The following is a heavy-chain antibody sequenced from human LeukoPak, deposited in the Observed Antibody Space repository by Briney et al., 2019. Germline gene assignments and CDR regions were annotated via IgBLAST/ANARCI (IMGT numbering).Heavy chain of an antibody. D-gene: IGHD3-10*01. Sequence: GGSLRLSCAASGFTFGSYAMYWVRQAPGKGLEWVSGIFGSGGSAHYADSVKGRFTISRDNSKNTVYLQMDSLRAEDTAVYYCARLKRGAYYYYGMDVWGQGTTVTVSS. CDR3: ARLKRGAYYYYGMDV. CDR1: GFTFGSYA. CDR2: IFGSGGSA. V-gene: IGHV3-23*01. J-gene: IGHJ6*02.